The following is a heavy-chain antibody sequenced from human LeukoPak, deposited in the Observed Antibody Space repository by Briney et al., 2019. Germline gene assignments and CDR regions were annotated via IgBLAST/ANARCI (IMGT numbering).Heavy chain of an antibody. CDR3: ARDNPAREGAFDI. CDR2: IYYSGST. J-gene: IGHJ3*02. Sequence: SETLSLTCTVSGGSISSYYWSWIRQPPGKGLEWIGYIYYSGSTNYNPSLKSRVTISVDTSKNQFSLKLTSVTAADTAVYYCARDNPAREGAFDIWGQGTMVTVSS. V-gene: IGHV4-59*12. CDR1: GGSISSYY. D-gene: IGHD6-6*01.